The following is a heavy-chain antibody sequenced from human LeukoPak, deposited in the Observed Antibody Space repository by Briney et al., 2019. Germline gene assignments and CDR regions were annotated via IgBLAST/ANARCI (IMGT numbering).Heavy chain of an antibody. D-gene: IGHD1-1*01. Sequence: ASVKVSCKASGYTFTSYYMHWVRQAPGQGLEWMGIINPSGGSTSYAQKFPGRVTMTRDTSTSTVYMELSSLRSEDTAVYYCARLLSRIQVERRTQGSYYGMDVWGQGTTVTVSS. J-gene: IGHJ6*02. CDR1: GYTFTSYY. CDR3: ARLLSRIQVERRTQGSYYGMDV. CDR2: INPSGGST. V-gene: IGHV1-46*01.